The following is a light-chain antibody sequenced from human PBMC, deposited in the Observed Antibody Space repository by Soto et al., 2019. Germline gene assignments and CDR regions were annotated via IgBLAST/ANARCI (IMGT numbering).Light chain of an antibody. CDR2: GAS. Sequence: DNVLTQSPGTLSLSPGERATLSCRASQSVGRNYLAWFQQKSGQAPRLVIYGASSRAAGIPDRLSGSGSGTDFTLTISRLEPEDFAVYYCQQYNNWPPITFGQGTRLEIK. J-gene: IGKJ5*01. CDR3: QQYNNWPPIT. V-gene: IGKV3-20*01. CDR1: QSVGRNY.